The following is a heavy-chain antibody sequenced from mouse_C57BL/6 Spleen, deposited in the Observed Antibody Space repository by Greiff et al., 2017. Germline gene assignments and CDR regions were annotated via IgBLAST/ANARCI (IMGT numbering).Heavy chain of an antibody. CDR1: GYSFTDYN. V-gene: IGHV1-39*01. CDR2: INPNYGTT. D-gene: IGHD2-4*01. J-gene: IGHJ3*01. Sequence: VHVKQSGPELVKPGASVKISCKASGYSFTDYNMNWVKQSNGQGLEWIGVINPNYGTTSYNQKFKGKATLTVDQSSSTAYMQLNSLTSEDSAVYYCAIDMIKKFADWGPGTLVTVAA. CDR3: AIDMIKKFAD.